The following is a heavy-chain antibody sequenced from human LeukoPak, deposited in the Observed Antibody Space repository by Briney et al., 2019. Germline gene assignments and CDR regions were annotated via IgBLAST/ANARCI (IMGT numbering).Heavy chain of an antibody. CDR3: ARDPYSSSYGSGDY. CDR2: ISSSSSTI. Sequence: GGSLRLSCAASGFTFSCYRMNWVRQAPGKGLEWVSYISSSSSTIYYADSVKGRFTISRDNAKNSLYLQMNSLRDEDTAVYYCARDPYSSSYGSGDYWGQGTLVTVSS. D-gene: IGHD6-13*01. V-gene: IGHV3-48*02. CDR1: GFTFSCYR. J-gene: IGHJ4*02.